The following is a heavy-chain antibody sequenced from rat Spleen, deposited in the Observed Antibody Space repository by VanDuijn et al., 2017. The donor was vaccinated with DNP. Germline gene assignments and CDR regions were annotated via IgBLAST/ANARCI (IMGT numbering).Heavy chain of an antibody. CDR2: ISYDGGST. CDR1: GFTFSDYY. D-gene: IGHD4-3*01. CDR3: ATDRGYYWYFDF. Sequence: EVQLVESGGGLVQPGRSLKLSCAASGFTFSDYYMAWVRQAPTKGLEWVAYISYDGGSTYYGDSVKGRFTISRDNAKSTLYLQMNSLRSEDMATYYCATDRGYYWYFDFWGPGTMVTVSS. V-gene: IGHV5-20*01. J-gene: IGHJ1*01.